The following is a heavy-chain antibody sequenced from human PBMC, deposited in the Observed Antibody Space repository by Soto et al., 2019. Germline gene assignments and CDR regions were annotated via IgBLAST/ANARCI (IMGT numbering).Heavy chain of an antibody. J-gene: IGHJ6*02. CDR1: GGTFDNYA. CDR2: IVPMLDSA. V-gene: IGHV1-69*12. D-gene: IGHD3-22*01. Sequence: QVQLVQSGAEVKKPGSSVKVSCKASGGTFDNYAITWVRQAPGQGLEWMGGIVPMLDSANYAEKLQDRVTINADESTRTAYMEVSSRRSEDTAMYYCARRYHYDSGGTTYFYYGMDVWGQGTTVTVSS. CDR3: ARRYHYDSGGTTYFYYGMDV.